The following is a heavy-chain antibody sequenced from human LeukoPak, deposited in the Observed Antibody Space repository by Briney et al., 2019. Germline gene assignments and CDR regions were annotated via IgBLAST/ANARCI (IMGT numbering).Heavy chain of an antibody. CDR3: ARDRSGSYGGGDY. V-gene: IGHV3-23*01. J-gene: IGHJ4*02. CDR2: ISGSGGST. Sequence: GGSLRLSCAASGFTFSSYAMSWVRQAPGKGLEWVSAISGSGGSTYYADSVKGRFTISRDNAKNSLYLQMNSLRAEDTAVYYCARDRSGSYGGGDYWGQGTLVTVSS. CDR1: GFTFSSYA. D-gene: IGHD1-26*01.